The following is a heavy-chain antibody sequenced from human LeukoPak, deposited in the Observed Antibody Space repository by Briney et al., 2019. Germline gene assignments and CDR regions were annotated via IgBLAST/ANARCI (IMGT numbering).Heavy chain of an antibody. CDR3: ASRYCSGDSCYSAFDY. Sequence: PGGSLRLSCAASGFTFSSYGMSWVRQAPGKGLEWISAINAGSSITKYADSVKGRLTISRDNSKNTLYLQMNSLRAEDTAVYYCASRYCSGDSCYSAFDYWGQGTLVTVSS. D-gene: IGHD2-15*01. CDR2: INAGSSIT. J-gene: IGHJ4*02. V-gene: IGHV3-23*01. CDR1: GFTFSSYG.